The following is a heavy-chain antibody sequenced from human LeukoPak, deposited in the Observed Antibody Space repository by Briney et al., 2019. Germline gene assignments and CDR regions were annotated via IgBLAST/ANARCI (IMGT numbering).Heavy chain of an antibody. Sequence: TGGSLRLSCAASGFTFSNYAMSWVRQAPGKGLEWVSVISGSGAYTCYTDSVKGRFTISRDNSKNTVYLQMNSLRAEDTAVYFCTKDTIFDLWGQGTVVTVSS. CDR3: TKDTIFDL. CDR2: ISGSGAYT. D-gene: IGHD3-3*01. CDR1: GFTFSNYA. J-gene: IGHJ3*01. V-gene: IGHV3-23*01.